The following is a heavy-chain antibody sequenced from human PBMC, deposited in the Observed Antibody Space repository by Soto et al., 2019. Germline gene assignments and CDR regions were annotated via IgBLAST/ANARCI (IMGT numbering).Heavy chain of an antibody. J-gene: IGHJ6*02. CDR1: GGSISSSNW. CDR2: IYHSGST. V-gene: IGHV4-4*02. CDR3: ARDGDSSGFSSKYYGMDV. Sequence: SETLSLTCAVSGGSISSSNWWSWVRQPPGKGLEWIGEIYHSGSTNYNPSLKSRVTISVDKSKNQFSLKLSSVTAEDTAVYYCARDGDSSGFSSKYYGMDVWGQGTTVTVSS. D-gene: IGHD3-22*01.